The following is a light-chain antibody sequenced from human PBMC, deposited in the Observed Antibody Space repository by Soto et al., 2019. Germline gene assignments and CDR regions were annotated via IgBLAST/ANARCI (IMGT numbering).Light chain of an antibody. CDR3: QQSYTAVFA. Sequence: DIQMTQSPSSLSASVGDRVTITCRASQNIRNYLNWYQQKPGKAPNLLIYGASSLQSGVPSRFSGSGSETDFTLTISNLQPEDSATYYCQQSYTAVFAFGPGTKVDIK. J-gene: IGKJ3*01. V-gene: IGKV1-39*01. CDR1: QNIRNY. CDR2: GAS.